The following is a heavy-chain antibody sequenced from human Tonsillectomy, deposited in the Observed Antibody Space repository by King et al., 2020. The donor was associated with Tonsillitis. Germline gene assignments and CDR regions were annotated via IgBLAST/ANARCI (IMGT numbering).Heavy chain of an antibody. V-gene: IGHV3-21*01. Sequence: DVQLVESGGGLVKPGGSLRLSCAASGFTFTTFSMTWVRQAPGKGLEWVSSISSSTAYVFYADSVKGRFTISRDNAENSLYLQMNSLRAEDTAVYFCAREEGDYYDTIGGYFDLWGRGTLVTVSS. CDR3: AREEGDYYDTIGGYFDL. J-gene: IGHJ2*01. CDR2: ISSSTAYV. D-gene: IGHD3-22*01. CDR1: GFTFTTFS.